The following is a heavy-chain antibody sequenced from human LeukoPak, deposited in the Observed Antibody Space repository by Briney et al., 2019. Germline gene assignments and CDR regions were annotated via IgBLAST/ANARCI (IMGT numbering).Heavy chain of an antibody. CDR1: GYTFTGYY. J-gene: IGHJ4*02. D-gene: IGHD3-22*01. CDR2: INPNSGGT. CDR3: ARDPSRFYYDSSGYGDFDY. Sequence: ASVKVSCKASGYTFTGYYMHWVRQAPGQGLEWMGWINPNSGGTNYAQKFQGRVTMTRDTSISTAYMELSRLRSDDTAVYYCARDPSRFYYDSSGYGDFDYWGQGTLVTVSS. V-gene: IGHV1-2*02.